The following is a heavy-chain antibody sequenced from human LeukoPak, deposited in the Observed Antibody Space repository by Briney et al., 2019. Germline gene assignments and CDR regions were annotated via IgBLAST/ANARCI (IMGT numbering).Heavy chain of an antibody. CDR3: ARDSFDIVVVPAASYNFDY. CDR2: IIPIFGIT. V-gene: IGHV1-69*04. D-gene: IGHD2-2*01. CDR1: GGTFISNA. Sequence: GASVKVSCKASGGTFISNAITWVRQAPGQGLEWMGRIIPIFGITDYAQKFQGRVTITADKSTNTAYMEFSSLRSEDTAVYYCARDSFDIVVVPAASYNFDYWGQGTLVTVSS. J-gene: IGHJ4*02.